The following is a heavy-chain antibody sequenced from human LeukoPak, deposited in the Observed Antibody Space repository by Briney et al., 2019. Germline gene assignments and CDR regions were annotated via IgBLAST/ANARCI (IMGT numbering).Heavy chain of an antibody. J-gene: IGHJ6*02. Sequence: PGGSLRLSCAASGFTFDDYGMSWVRQAPGKGLEWVSGINWNGGSTGYADSVKGRFTISRDNAKNSLYLQMNSLRAEDTALYYCARGTRYYGSGAALYYYYGMDVWGQGTTVTVSS. D-gene: IGHD3-10*01. CDR3: ARGTRYYGSGAALYYYYGMDV. CDR2: INWNGGST. CDR1: GFTFDDYG. V-gene: IGHV3-20*04.